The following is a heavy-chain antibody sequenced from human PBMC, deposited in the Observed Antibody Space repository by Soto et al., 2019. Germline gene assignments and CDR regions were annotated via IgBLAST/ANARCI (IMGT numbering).Heavy chain of an antibody. D-gene: IGHD3-3*01. J-gene: IGHJ4*02. CDR3: ARYDFWGGYYKSFDY. Sequence: ASVKVSCKASGYTFTSYGISWVRQAPGQGLEWMGWISAYNGNTNYAQKLQGRVTMTTDTSTSTAYMELRSLRSDDTAVYYCARYDFWGGYYKSFDYWGQGTLVTVSS. CDR1: GYTFTSYG. CDR2: ISAYNGNT. V-gene: IGHV1-18*04.